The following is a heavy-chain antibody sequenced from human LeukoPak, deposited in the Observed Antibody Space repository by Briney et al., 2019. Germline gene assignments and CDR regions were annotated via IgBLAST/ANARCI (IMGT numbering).Heavy chain of an antibody. V-gene: IGHV1-18*04. J-gene: IGHJ5*02. CDR3: ARRRRNCSSTSCYFWFDP. D-gene: IGHD2-2*01. Sequence: ASVKVSCKASGYTFTSYGISWVRQAPGQGLEWMGWISAYNGNTNYAQKLQGRVTMTTDTSTSTAYMELRSLRSDDTAVHYCARRRRNCSSTSCYFWFDPWGQGTLVTVSS. CDR2: ISAYNGNT. CDR1: GYTFTSYG.